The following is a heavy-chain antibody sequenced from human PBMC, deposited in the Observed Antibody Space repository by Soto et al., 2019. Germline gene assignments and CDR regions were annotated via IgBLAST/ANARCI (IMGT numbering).Heavy chain of an antibody. V-gene: IGHV4-61*01. J-gene: IGHJ6*02. D-gene: IGHD5-12*01. CDR2: IYYSGST. CDR1: GGSVSSGSYY. CDR3: ASSYSGYDRCADESDYYYYGMDV. Sequence: QVQLQESGPGLGKPSETLSLTCPVSGGSVSSGSYYWSWIRQPPGKGLEWIGYIYYSGSTNYNPSLKSRVTISVDTSKNQFSLKLSSVTAADTAVYYCASSYSGYDRCADESDYYYYGMDVWGQGTTVTVSS.